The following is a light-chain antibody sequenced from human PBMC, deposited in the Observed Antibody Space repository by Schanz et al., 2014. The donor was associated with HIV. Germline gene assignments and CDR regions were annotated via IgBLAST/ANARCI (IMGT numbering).Light chain of an antibody. CDR1: SSDVGGYKY. J-gene: IGLJ2*01. CDR3: SSYAGSNTLV. Sequence: QSVLTQPASVSGSPGQSITISCTGTSSDVGGYKYVSWYQQYPGKAPKLIIFDVDNRPSGVSNRFSGSKSGNTASLTVSGLQVEDEADYYCSSYAGSNTLVFGGGTKLTVL. CDR2: DVD. V-gene: IGLV2-14*01.